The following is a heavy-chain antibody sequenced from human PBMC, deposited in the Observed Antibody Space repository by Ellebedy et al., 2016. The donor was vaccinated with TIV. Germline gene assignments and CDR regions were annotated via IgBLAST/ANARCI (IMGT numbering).Heavy chain of an antibody. Sequence: MPSETLSLTCTVSGGSISSSSYFWGWIRQPPGKGLEWIGSLYYSGSTYYNPSLKSRVTISVDTSKKQFSLKLSSVTAADTAVYYCASLEMATILDAFDIWGQGTKVTVSS. CDR1: GGSISSSSYF. CDR2: LYYSGST. J-gene: IGHJ3*02. V-gene: IGHV4-39*01. D-gene: IGHD5-24*01. CDR3: ASLEMATILDAFDI.